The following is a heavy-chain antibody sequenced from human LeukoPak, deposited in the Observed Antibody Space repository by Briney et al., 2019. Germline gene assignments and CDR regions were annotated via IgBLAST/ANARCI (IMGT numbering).Heavy chain of an antibody. CDR1: GFTFSTYA. V-gene: IGHV3-23*01. Sequence: PGGSLRLSCAASGFTFSTYAMSWVRQAPGRGLEWVSAIGSTVVGTYYADSVKGRFTISRDNSKSTLYLQMNNLRAEDTAVYYCAKYAPESGRYRGFDSWGQGTLVTVSS. D-gene: IGHD1-26*01. CDR2: IGSTVVGT. CDR3: AKYAPESGRYRGFDS. J-gene: IGHJ4*02.